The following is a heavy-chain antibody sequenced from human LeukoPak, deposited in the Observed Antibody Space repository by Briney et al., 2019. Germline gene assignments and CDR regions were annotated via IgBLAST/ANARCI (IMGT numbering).Heavy chain of an antibody. CDR3: TKARYSNAWAYSDY. CDR1: GFTFSSYA. Sequence: PGGSLRLSCVASGFTFSSYAMNWVRQAPGKGLEWVSGISSSGSASYYADSVKGRFTISRDNSRNTLYLQMNNLSADDTAVYYCTKARYSNAWAYSDYWGQGTLVTVSS. V-gene: IGHV3-23*01. CDR2: ISSSGSAS. D-gene: IGHD6-19*01. J-gene: IGHJ4*02.